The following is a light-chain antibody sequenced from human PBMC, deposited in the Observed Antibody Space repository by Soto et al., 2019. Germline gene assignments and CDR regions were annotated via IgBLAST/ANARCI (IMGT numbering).Light chain of an antibody. CDR1: QSVSSN. J-gene: IGKJ1*01. CDR3: QQYNNWPPS. Sequence: ILMKQSLATLSVSAGERATLSCRASQSVSSNLAWYQQKPGKAPRLLIYGASTRATGIPARFSGSGSGTEVTLTISSLQSEDFAVYYCQQYNNWPPSCGQGTKVDIK. CDR2: GAS. V-gene: IGKV3-15*01.